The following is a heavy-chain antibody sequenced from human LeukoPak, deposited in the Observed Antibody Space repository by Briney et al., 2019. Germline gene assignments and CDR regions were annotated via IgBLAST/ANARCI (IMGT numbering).Heavy chain of an antibody. CDR3: ARSSSSSWYGYMDV. CDR1: GYTFTSYA. J-gene: IGHJ6*03. D-gene: IGHD6-13*01. CDR2: MNPNSGNT. V-gene: IGHV1-8*01. Sequence: ASVKVSCKASGYTFTSYAINWVRQATGQGLEWMGWMNPNSGNTGYAQKFQGRVTMTRSTSISTAYMELSSLRSEDTAVYYCARSSSSSWYGYMDVWGKGTTVTVSS.